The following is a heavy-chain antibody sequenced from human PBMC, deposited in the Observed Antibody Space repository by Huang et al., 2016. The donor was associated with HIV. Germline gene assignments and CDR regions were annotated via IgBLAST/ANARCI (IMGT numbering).Heavy chain of an antibody. CDR1: GDSISSSSYS. CDR3: ARHAIRYDFWSGYFHY. CDR2: IYYSGGT. V-gene: IGHV4-39*01. Sequence: QLQLQESGPGLVKPSETLSLTCTVSGDSISSSSYSWGWIRQPPGKGLEWIGSIYYSGGTYYNPSLNSRVTISVDTSKNQFSRKLSSVTAADTAVYYCARHAIRYDFWSGYFHYWGQGTLVTVSS. D-gene: IGHD3-3*01. J-gene: IGHJ4*02.